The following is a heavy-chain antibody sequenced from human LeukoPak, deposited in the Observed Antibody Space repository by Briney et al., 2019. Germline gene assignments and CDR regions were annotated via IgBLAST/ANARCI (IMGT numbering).Heavy chain of an antibody. CDR3: ARGVVACPN. Sequence: ASVKVSCKAFGYKLTDNWIHWVRQAPGQGLEWMGWINTKTGATNIAQKFQGRVTMTRDTSVNTAYIEMSGLTSGDTAVYFCARGVVACPNWGQGTLVTVSS. D-gene: IGHD2-15*01. CDR1: GYKLTDNW. J-gene: IGHJ4*02. CDR2: INTKTGAT. V-gene: IGHV1-2*02.